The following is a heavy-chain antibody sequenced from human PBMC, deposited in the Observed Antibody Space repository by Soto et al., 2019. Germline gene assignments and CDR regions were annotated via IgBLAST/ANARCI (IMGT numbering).Heavy chain of an antibody. V-gene: IGHV4-59*01. CDR3: ARPAYSSSWYWFDP. J-gene: IGHJ5*02. CDR2: IYYSGST. CDR1: GGSISSYY. D-gene: IGHD6-13*01. Sequence: SETLSLTCTVSGGSISSYYWSWIRQPPGKGLEWIGYIYYSGSTNYNPSLKSRVTISVDTSKNQFSLKLSSVTAADTAVYYCARPAYSSSWYWFDPWGQGTQVTAPQ.